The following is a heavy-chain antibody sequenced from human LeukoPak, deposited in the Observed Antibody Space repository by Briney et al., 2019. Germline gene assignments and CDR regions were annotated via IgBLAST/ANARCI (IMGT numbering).Heavy chain of an antibody. CDR1: GGSISSYY. CDR2: IYYSGST. Sequence: PSETLSLTCTVSGGSISSYYWSWIRQPPGKGLEWIGYIYYSGSTNYNPSLKSRVTISVDTSKNQFSLKLSSVTAADTAVYYCASSVREIWFGEPSDPYFQHWGQGTLVTVSS. J-gene: IGHJ1*01. D-gene: IGHD3-10*01. V-gene: IGHV4-59*08. CDR3: ASSVREIWFGEPSDPYFQH.